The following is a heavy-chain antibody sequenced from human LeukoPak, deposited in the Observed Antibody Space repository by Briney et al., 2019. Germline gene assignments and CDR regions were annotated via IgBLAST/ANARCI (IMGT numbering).Heavy chain of an antibody. Sequence: SETLSLTCAVYGGSFSGYYWSWIRQPPGKGLEWIWEINHSGSTNYNPSLKSRVTISVDTSKNQFSLKLSSVTAADTAVYHCARGRYYGSGSLLGMDVWGQGTTVTVSS. V-gene: IGHV4-34*01. D-gene: IGHD3-10*01. CDR1: GGSFSGYY. J-gene: IGHJ6*02. CDR2: INHSGST. CDR3: ARGRYYGSGSLLGMDV.